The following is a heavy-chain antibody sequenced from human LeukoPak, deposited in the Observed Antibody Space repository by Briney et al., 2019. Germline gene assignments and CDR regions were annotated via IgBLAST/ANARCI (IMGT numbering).Heavy chain of an antibody. V-gene: IGHV1-18*01. CDR2: ISAYNGNT. CDR1: GYTFTSYG. J-gene: IGHJ4*02. Sequence: GAPVKVSCKASGYTFTSYGISWVRQAPGQGLEWMGWISAYNGNTNYAQKLQGRVTMTTDTSTSTAYMELRSLRSDDTAVYYCARGDGVVVPAAISVWGQGTLVTVSS. CDR3: ARGDGVVVPAAISV. D-gene: IGHD2-2*01.